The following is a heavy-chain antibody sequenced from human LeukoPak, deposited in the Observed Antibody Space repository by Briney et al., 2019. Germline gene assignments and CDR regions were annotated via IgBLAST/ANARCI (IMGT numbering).Heavy chain of an antibody. Sequence: GRSLRLSCAASGFTFSSYAMHWVRQAPGKGLECVAVISYDGTNKYYGDSVKGRFTISRDNSKNTLYLQMNSLRAEGTAVYYCARSGYDDFFYYAMDVWGQGTTVTVSS. CDR1: GFTFSSYA. CDR3: ARSGYDDFFYYAMDV. D-gene: IGHD5-12*01. J-gene: IGHJ6*02. CDR2: ISYDGTNK. V-gene: IGHV3-30-3*01.